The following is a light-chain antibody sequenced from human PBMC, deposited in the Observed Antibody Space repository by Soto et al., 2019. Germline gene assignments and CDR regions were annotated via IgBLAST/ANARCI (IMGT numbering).Light chain of an antibody. CDR1: QSVSSTY. CDR3: QQSGSSPSIT. Sequence: EIVLTQSPGTLSLSPEERATLSCKASQSVSSTYIAWYRQKPGQAPMLLIHGASSRATGIPDRFSGSGSGTDFTLTISRLEPEDFAVYYCQQSGSSPSITFGQGTRLDIK. CDR2: GAS. J-gene: IGKJ5*01. V-gene: IGKV3-20*01.